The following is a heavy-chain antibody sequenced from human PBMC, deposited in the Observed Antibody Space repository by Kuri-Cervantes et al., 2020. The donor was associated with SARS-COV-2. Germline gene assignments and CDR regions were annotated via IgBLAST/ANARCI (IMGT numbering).Heavy chain of an antibody. J-gene: IGHJ6*02. CDR2: VSYTGNT. Sequence: SETLSLTCSVSGASISSNTYYWGWIRQPLGKGLEWIGSVSYTGNTYLNPSLKSRVTISVHTSRTQFSLNLSSVTVADTAVYYCARQVELSLDEYGMDIWGQGTTVTVSS. V-gene: IGHV4-39*01. CDR3: ARQVELSLDEYGMDI. CDR1: GASISSNTYY. D-gene: IGHD1-7*01.